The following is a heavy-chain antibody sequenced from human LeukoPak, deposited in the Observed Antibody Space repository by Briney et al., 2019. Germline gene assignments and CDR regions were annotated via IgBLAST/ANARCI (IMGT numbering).Heavy chain of an antibody. V-gene: IGHV1-46*01. J-gene: IGHJ6*03. CDR2: INPSGEST. CDR3: ARGPSITMVRGGPWYYYMDV. Sequence: ASGKVSCLASGYSFTSYYIHWVRPTPEQGLEWMGLINPSGESTNYAQKFHGRVTMARDTPTCTVYMELSSLRSEDTAVYYCARGPSITMVRGGPWYYYMDVWGKGTTVTISS. CDR1: GYSFTSYY. D-gene: IGHD3-10*01.